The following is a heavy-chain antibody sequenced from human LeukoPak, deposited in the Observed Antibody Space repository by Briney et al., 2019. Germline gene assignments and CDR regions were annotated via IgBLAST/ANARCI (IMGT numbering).Heavy chain of an antibody. CDR2: ISSSSSYI. CDR1: GFTFSSYS. J-gene: IGHJ5*02. D-gene: IGHD2-21*01. Sequence: GGSLRLSCAASGFTFSSYSMNWVRQAPGKGLEWVSSISSSSSYIYYADSVKGRFTISRDNAKNSLYLQMNSLRAEDTAVYYCARGLRSRNWFDPWGQGTLVTVSS. V-gene: IGHV3-21*01. CDR3: ARGLRSRNWFDP.